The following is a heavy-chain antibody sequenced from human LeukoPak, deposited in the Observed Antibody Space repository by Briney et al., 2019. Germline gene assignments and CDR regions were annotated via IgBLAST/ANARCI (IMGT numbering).Heavy chain of an antibody. Sequence: SQTLSLTCTVSGGSISSGGYFWSWIRQHPGKGLEWIGYIYYSGSTYYNPSLKSRVTISVDTSKNQFSLKLSSVTAADTAVYYCARDRRGSRYAFDYWGQGTLVTVSS. D-gene: IGHD2-2*01. CDR2: IYYSGST. V-gene: IGHV4-31*03. CDR1: GGSISSGGYF. CDR3: ARDRRGSRYAFDY. J-gene: IGHJ4*02.